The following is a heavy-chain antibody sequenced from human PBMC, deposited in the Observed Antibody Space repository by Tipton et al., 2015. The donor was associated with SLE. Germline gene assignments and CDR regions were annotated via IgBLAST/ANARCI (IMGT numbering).Heavy chain of an antibody. J-gene: IGHJ5*02. Sequence: TLSLTCTVSGGSISSGSYYWSWIRQPAGKGLEWIGRIYTSGSTNYNPSLKSRVTMSVDTSKNQFSLKLSSVTAADTAVYYCARGDYGDYVDWFDPWGQGTLVTVSS. D-gene: IGHD4-17*01. CDR1: GGSISSGSYY. V-gene: IGHV4-61*02. CDR2: IYTSGST. CDR3: ARGDYGDYVDWFDP.